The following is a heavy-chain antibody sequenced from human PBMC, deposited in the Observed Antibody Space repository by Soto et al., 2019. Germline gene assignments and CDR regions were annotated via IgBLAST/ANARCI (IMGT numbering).Heavy chain of an antibody. CDR2: ISYDGSNK. CDR3: AKGSGSYVL. Sequence: QVQLVESGGGVVQPGRSLRLSCAASGFTFSSYGMHWVRQAPGKGLEWVAVISYDGSNKYYADSVKGRFTISRDNSKNTLYLQMNSLRAEDTAVYYCAKGSGSYVLWGQGTLVTVSS. D-gene: IGHD1-26*01. CDR1: GFTFSSYG. J-gene: IGHJ4*02. V-gene: IGHV3-30*18.